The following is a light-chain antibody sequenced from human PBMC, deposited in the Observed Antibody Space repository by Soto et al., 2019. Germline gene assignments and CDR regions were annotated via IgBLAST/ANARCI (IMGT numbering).Light chain of an antibody. CDR1: QSVSSSY. CDR2: GAS. CDR3: QQYGSSPFT. V-gene: IGKV3-20*01. J-gene: IGKJ5*01. Sequence: EIVLTHAPVTLFVSPGDRATLPCRASQSVSSSYLAWYKQTRGQAPRPXSYGASSRATGIPDRFSGSGSGTDFTLTISRLEPEDFEVYYCQQYGSSPFTFGQGTRLEIK.